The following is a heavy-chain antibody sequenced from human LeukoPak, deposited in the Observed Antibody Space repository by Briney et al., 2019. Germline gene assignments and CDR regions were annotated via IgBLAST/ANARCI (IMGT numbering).Heavy chain of an antibody. Sequence: GGSLRLSCAASGFTFSNYWMHWVRQAPGKGLVWVSLINSDVSSTMYADSGKGRFTISRDNAKNTLYLKMNSLRAEDTAVYYCARGLTIFGVVNDAFDFWGQGTMVTVSS. J-gene: IGHJ3*01. D-gene: IGHD3-3*01. CDR3: ARGLTIFGVVNDAFDF. V-gene: IGHV3-74*03. CDR1: GFTFSNYW. CDR2: INSDVSST.